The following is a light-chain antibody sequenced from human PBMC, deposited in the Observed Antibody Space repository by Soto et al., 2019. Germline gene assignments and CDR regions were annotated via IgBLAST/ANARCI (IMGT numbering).Light chain of an antibody. Sequence: EIVLTQSPGTLSLSPGERATLSCRASQSVSSSYLAWYQQKPGQAPRLIIYGASSRATGIPDRFSGSGSGTDFTLTISRLEPEDFAVYYCQQYGSSRSITFGQGTRLEIK. CDR1: QSVSSSY. CDR2: GAS. V-gene: IGKV3-20*01. J-gene: IGKJ5*01. CDR3: QQYGSSRSIT.